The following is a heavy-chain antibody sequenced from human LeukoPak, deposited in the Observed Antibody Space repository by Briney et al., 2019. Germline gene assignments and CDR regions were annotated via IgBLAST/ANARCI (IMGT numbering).Heavy chain of an antibody. Sequence: SETLSLTCTVSGGSIGSYYWSWIRQPPGKGLEWIGYIYYSGSTNYNPSLKSRVTISVDTSKNQFSLKLSSVTAADTAVYYCARAGPGTSSGLGGYPPDYYYYMDVWGKGTTVTVSS. D-gene: IGHD3-22*01. CDR2: IYYSGST. J-gene: IGHJ6*03. CDR1: GGSIGSYY. CDR3: ARAGPGTSSGLGGYPPDYYYYMDV. V-gene: IGHV4-59*01.